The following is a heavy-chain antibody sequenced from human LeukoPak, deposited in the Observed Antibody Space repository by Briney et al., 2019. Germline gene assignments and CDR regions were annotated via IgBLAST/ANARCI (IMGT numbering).Heavy chain of an antibody. J-gene: IGHJ4*02. CDR1: GGSFSGYY. CDR2: INHGGST. Sequence: SETLSLTCAVYGGSFSGYYWSWIRQPPGKGLEWIGEINHGGSTNYNPSLKSRVTISVDTSKNQFSLKLSSVTAADTAVYYCASMLTGWGQGTLVTVSS. D-gene: IGHD2-8*01. V-gene: IGHV4-34*01. CDR3: ASMLTG.